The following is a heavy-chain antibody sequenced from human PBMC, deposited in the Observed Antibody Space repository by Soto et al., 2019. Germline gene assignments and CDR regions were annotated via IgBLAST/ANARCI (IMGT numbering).Heavy chain of an antibody. Sequence: GGSLRLSCAASGFSISDYWMSWGRQAPGKGLEWVANIKRDGIEKYYVDSVKGRFTISRYNAKNSLYLQMNSLRAEDTAVYYCGRSNWTRDFGGSLDVSGQGTTVTVSS. J-gene: IGHJ6*02. CDR1: GFSISDYW. CDR3: GRSNWTRDFGGSLDV. V-gene: IGHV3-7*03. CDR2: IKRDGIEK. D-gene: IGHD3-16*01.